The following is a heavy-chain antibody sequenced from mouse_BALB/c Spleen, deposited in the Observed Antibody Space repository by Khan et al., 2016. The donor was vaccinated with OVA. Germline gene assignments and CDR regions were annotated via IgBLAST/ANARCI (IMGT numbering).Heavy chain of an antibody. Sequence: QVQLQQSGAELARPGASVKLSCKASGYTFTDYYINWVKQRTGQGLEWIGEISPGSGDTYYNEKFKGKATLTADKSSNTAYMQLSSLTSEAYTFYCCGTSHYFGCAFAYWGQGTLVTVAA. D-gene: IGHD1-2*01. J-gene: IGHJ3*01. CDR1: GYTFTDYY. CDR3: GTSHYFGCAFAY. V-gene: IGHV1-77*01. CDR2: ISPGSGDT.